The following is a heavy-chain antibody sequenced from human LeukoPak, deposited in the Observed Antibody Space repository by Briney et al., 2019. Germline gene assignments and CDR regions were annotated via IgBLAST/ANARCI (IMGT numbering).Heavy chain of an antibody. CDR1: GFTFSSYS. D-gene: IGHD2-15*01. J-gene: IGHJ2*01. V-gene: IGHV3-21*01. CDR2: VSSTSSFI. Sequence: GGSLRLSCAASGFTFSSYSINWVRQAPGKGLEWVSCVSSTSSFIYYADSVKGRFTISRDNAKNSLYLQMNSLRAEDTAVYYCARDYFSRAAPLGYFDLWGRGTLVTVSS. CDR3: ARDYFSRAAPLGYFDL.